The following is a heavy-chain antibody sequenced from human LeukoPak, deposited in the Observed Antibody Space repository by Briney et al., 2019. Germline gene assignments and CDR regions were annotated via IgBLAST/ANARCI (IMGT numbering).Heavy chain of an antibody. CDR2: IKQDGSEK. CDR3: ARVGEVVVVPAAMPTTHWRGYYYGMDV. V-gene: IGHV3-7*01. Sequence: GGSLRLSCAASGFTFSSYWMSWVRQAPGKGLEWVANIKQDGSEKYYVDSVKGRFTISRGNAKSSLYLQMNSLRAEDTAVYYCARVGEVVVVPAAMPTTHWRGYYYGMDVWGQGTTVTVSS. J-gene: IGHJ6*02. D-gene: IGHD2-2*01. CDR1: GFTFSSYW.